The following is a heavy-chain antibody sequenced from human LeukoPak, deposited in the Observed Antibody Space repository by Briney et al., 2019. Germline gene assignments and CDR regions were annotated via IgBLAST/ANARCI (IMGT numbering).Heavy chain of an antibody. J-gene: IGHJ5*02. CDR1: GGSFSQYY. Sequence: SETLSLTCAVYGGSFSQYYWNWIRQSPGKGLEWIGEINHSGSTNYNPSLKSRVTISVDTSKNQFSLKLSSVTAADTAVYYCARSYDSSGYYYAGNWFDPWGQGTLVTVSS. V-gene: IGHV4-34*01. D-gene: IGHD3-22*01. CDR2: INHSGST. CDR3: ARSYDSSGYYYAGNWFDP.